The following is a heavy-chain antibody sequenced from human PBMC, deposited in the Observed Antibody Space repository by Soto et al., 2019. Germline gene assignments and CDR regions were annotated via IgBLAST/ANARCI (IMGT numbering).Heavy chain of an antibody. D-gene: IGHD3-10*01. CDR1: RFTIATQC. Sequence: APVEASSQASRFTIATQCSRSVRQAPGQGLEWLGWINTHNGNTNYAQNLQGRVIMTADTSTSTAYMELRSLRSDDTAIYYCTREGSAPYYYYGMDAWGQGTTVTVSS. CDR3: TREGSAPYYYYGMDA. J-gene: IGHJ6*02. V-gene: IGHV1-18*01. CDR2: INTHNGNT.